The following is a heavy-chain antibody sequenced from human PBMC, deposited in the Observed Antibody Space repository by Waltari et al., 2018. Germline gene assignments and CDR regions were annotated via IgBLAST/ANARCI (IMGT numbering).Heavy chain of an antibody. Sequence: EVQLVESGGGLVQPGRSLRRSCTGFGFTFGDSGLCWVRQAPGKGLEWVGFIRSKVYGGTTKDAASVRGRFTLSRDDSKSIAFLQMNGLRTEDTAVYYCTRGNFQWSSTLDYWGQGTLVNVSS. CDR2: IRSKVYGGTT. J-gene: IGHJ4*02. V-gene: IGHV3-49*04. CDR3: TRGNFQWSSTLDY. D-gene: IGHD2-15*01. CDR1: GFTFGDSG.